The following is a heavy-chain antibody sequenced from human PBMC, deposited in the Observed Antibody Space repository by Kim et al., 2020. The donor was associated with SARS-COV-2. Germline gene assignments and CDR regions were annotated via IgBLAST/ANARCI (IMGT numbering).Heavy chain of an antibody. J-gene: IGHJ6*02. V-gene: IGHV1-8*01. CDR3: ARVLSRWGHYYYGMDV. Sequence: KFQGRVTMTRNTSISTAYMELSSLRSEDTAVYYCARVLSRWGHYYYGMDVWGQGTTVTVSS. D-gene: IGHD2-21*02.